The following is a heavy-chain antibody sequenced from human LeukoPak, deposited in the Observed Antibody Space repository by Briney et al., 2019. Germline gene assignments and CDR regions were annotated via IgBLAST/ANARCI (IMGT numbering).Heavy chain of an antibody. CDR3: ARDPALDN. V-gene: IGHV3-66*02. J-gene: IGHJ4*02. CDR2: IYSGGST. CDR1: GFTFSNYA. Sequence: GGSLRLSCAASGFTFSNYAMNWVRQAPGKGLEWVSVIYSGGSTYYADSVKGRFTISRDNSKNTLYLQMNSLRAEDTAVYYCARDPALDNWGQGTLVTVYS.